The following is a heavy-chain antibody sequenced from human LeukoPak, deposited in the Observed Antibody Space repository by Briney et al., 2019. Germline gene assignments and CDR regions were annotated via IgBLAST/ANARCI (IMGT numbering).Heavy chain of an antibody. D-gene: IGHD3-22*01. V-gene: IGHV1-18*01. Sequence: ASVKVSCKASGYTFTSYGISWVRQAPGQGLEWMGWISACNGNTKYAQKLQGRVTMTTDTSTSTAYKELRSLRSDDTAVYYCARDAHNYYDSSVDYWGQGTLVTVSS. CDR3: ARDAHNYYDSSVDY. J-gene: IGHJ4*02. CDR2: ISACNGNT. CDR1: GYTFTSYG.